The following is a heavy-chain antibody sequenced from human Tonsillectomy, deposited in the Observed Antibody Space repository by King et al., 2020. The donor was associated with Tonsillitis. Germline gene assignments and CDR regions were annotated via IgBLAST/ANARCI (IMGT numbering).Heavy chain of an antibody. D-gene: IGHD1-26*01. Sequence: VQLVESGGVVVQPGGSLRLSCAASGFQFDDYAMHWVRQPPGKGLEWVSLISWDGGDTYYADSVKGRFTISRDNSKNSLYLQMNSLRAEDTALYFCTKSRLSASERNHFNYYYNGMDVWGHGTTVTVSS. CDR1: GFQFDDYA. J-gene: IGHJ6*02. V-gene: IGHV3-43D*03. CDR2: ISWDGGDT. CDR3: TKSRLSASERNHFNYYYNGMDV.